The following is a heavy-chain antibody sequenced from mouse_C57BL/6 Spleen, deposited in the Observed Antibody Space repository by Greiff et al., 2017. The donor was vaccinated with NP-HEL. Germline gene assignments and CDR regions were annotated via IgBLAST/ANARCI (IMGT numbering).Heavy chain of an antibody. CDR1: GFTFSDYG. CDR2: ISSGSSTI. Sequence: EVKVVESGGGLVKPGGSLKLSCAASGFTFSDYGMHWVRQAPEKGLEWVAYISSGSSTIYYADTVKGRFTISRDNAKNTLFLQMTSLRSEDTAMYYCAIYDYDVPFAYWGQGTLVTVSA. V-gene: IGHV5-17*01. CDR3: AIYDYDVPFAY. J-gene: IGHJ3*01. D-gene: IGHD2-4*01.